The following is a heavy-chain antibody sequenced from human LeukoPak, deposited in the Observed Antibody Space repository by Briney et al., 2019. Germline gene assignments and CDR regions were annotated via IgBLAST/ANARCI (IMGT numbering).Heavy chain of an antibody. D-gene: IGHD2-2*01. CDR2: IYTSGST. J-gene: IGHJ4*02. CDR1: GGSISSGSYY. V-gene: IGHV4-61*02. Sequence: SETLSLTCTVSGGSISSGSYYWSWIRQPAGKGLEWIGRIYTSGSTNYNPSLKSRVTISVDTSKNQFSLKLCSVTAADTAVYYCARDEDCSSTSCSFDYWGQGTLVTVSS. CDR3: ARDEDCSSTSCSFDY.